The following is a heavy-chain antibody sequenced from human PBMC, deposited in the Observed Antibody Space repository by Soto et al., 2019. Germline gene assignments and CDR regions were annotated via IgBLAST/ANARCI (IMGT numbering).Heavy chain of an antibody. J-gene: IGHJ5*02. D-gene: IGHD4-4*01. CDR3: AKDRGVRTLQNWFDP. CDR2: ISGSGGST. CDR1: GFTFSSYA. Sequence: VGSLRLSCAASGFTFSSYAMSWVRQAPGKGLEWVSAISGSGGSTYYADSVKGRFTISRDNSKNTLYLQMNSLRAEDTAVYYCAKDRGVRTLQNWFDPWGQGTLVTVSS. V-gene: IGHV3-23*01.